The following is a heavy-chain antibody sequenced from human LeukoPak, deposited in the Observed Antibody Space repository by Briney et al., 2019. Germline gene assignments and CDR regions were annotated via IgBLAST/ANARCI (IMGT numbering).Heavy chain of an antibody. CDR1: GFTFSNYG. J-gene: IGHJ4*02. Sequence: GGSLRLSCAASGFTFSNYGMHWLRQAPGKGLEWVALIWYDGCNKYYADSVQGRFIISRDNSKNTLYLQMNSLRAEDTAVYYCAREMGLNIVATFGYWGQGTLVTVSS. CDR3: AREMGLNIVATFGY. D-gene: IGHD5-12*01. V-gene: IGHV3-33*01. CDR2: IWYDGCNK.